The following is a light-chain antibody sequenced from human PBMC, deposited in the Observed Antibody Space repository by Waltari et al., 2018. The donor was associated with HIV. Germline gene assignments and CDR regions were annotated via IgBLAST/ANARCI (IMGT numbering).Light chain of an antibody. CDR1: SSNTGAGYD. CDR2: GNN. Sequence: QSVLTQPPSVSGAPGQRVTISCTGSSSNTGAGYDVHWYQQLPGTAPKLLIYGNNNRPSGVSNRFSGSKSGNTASLTISGLQAEDEADYYCCSYAGSSTFVVFGGGTKLTVL. J-gene: IGLJ2*01. V-gene: IGLV1-40*01. CDR3: CSYAGSSTFVV.